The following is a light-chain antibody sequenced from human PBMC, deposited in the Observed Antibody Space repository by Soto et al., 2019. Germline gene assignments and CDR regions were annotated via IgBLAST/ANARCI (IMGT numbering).Light chain of an antibody. CDR3: QQRSNWPPGYT. V-gene: IGKV3-11*01. J-gene: IGKJ2*01. CDR2: DAS. Sequence: EIVLTQSPATLSLSPGERATLSCRASQSVSSYLAWYQQKPGQAPRLHIYDASNRATGIPARFSGSGSGTDFTLTISSLEPEDFAVYYCQQRSNWPPGYTFGQGTKVDIK. CDR1: QSVSSY.